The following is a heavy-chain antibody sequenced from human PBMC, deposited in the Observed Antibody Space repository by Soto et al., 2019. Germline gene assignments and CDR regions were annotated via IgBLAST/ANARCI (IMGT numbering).Heavy chain of an antibody. CDR1: GVSFSGYY. D-gene: IGHD2-15*01. V-gene: IGHV4-34*01. CDR3: ARGRIVVVVAATPVGSNWFDP. CDR2: INHSGST. Sequence: PSETLSLTCAFYGVSFSGYYWSWIRQPPGKGLEWIGEINHSGSTNYNPSLKSRVTISVDTSKNQFSLKLSSVTAADTAVYYCARGRIVVVVAATPVGSNWFDPWGQGTLVTVSS. J-gene: IGHJ5*02.